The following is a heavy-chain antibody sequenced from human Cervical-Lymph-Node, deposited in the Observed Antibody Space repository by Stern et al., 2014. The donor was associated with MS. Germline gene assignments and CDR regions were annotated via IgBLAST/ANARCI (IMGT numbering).Heavy chain of an antibody. CDR2: ISYDGSNK. D-gene: IGHD3-22*01. J-gene: IGHJ4*02. CDR1: GFTFSSYG. CDR3: AKDIYYYDTSGYLDY. V-gene: IGHV3-30*18. Sequence: MQLVESGGGVVQPGRSLRLSCAASGFTFSSYGMHWVRQAPGKGLEWVAVISYDGSNKYSADSVKGRFTISRDNSKNTLYLQMNSLRAEDTAVYYCAKDIYYYDTSGYLDYWGQGTLVTVSS.